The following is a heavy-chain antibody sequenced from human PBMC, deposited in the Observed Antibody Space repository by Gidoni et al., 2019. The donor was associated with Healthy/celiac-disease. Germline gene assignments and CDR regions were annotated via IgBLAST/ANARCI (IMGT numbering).Heavy chain of an antibody. CDR3: ARREAAAGDDAFDI. D-gene: IGHD6-13*01. V-gene: IGHV4-59*08. CDR2: IYYSGST. CDR1: GGSISSSY. Sequence: QVQLQESGPGLVKPSETLSLTCTDAGGSISSSYWSWIRQPPGKGLEWIGYIYYSGSTNYNPALKSRVTISVDTSKNQFSLKLSSVTAADTAVYYCARREAAAGDDAFDIWGQGTMVTVSS. J-gene: IGHJ3*02.